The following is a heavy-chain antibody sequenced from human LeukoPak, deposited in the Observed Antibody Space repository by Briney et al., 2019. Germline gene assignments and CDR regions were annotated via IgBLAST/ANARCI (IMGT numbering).Heavy chain of an antibody. D-gene: IGHD5-12*01. Sequence: SETLPLTCAVYGGSFSGYYWSCIRQPPGKGLEWIGEINHSGSTNYNPSLKSRVTILVDTSQNPFSLKLSSVTAADTAVYYCARRWKGYSGYDYYYYYYMDVWGKGTTVTISS. J-gene: IGHJ6*03. V-gene: IGHV4-34*01. CDR1: GGSFSGYY. CDR3: ARRWKGYSGYDYYYYYYMDV. CDR2: INHSGST.